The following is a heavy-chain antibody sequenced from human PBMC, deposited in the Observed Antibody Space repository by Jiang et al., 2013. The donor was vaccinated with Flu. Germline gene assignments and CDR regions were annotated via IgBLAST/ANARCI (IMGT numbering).Heavy chain of an antibody. CDR3: ARRNYGDRGFDL. CDR1: GYSFSNYG. CDR2: ITSYSGHT. J-gene: IGHJ3*01. Sequence: GAEVKKPGASVKVSCKASGYSFSNYGVSWVRQAPGHGLEWMGWITSYSGHTNYAQKLQGRVTMTTDTSTNTAYMELRSLGSDDTAVYYCARRNYGDRGFDLWGQGTLVTVSS. D-gene: IGHD4-17*01. V-gene: IGHV1-18*01.